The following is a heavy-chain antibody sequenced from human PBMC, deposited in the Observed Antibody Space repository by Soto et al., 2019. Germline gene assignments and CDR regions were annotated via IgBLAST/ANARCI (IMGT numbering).Heavy chain of an antibody. CDR3: ARDQGATTTYGMVV. J-gene: IGHJ6*02. V-gene: IGHV3-7*04. CDR1: GFTFSNYW. Sequence: EVQLVDSGGGLVQPGGSLRLSCAASGFTFSNYWMSWVRQAPGKGLEWVANIKQDGSEKYYVDSVKGRFTIPRDNXXSSLYLKMNSLRAGDTAVYYCARDQGATTTYGMVVWGQGTTVTVSS. CDR2: IKQDGSEK. D-gene: IGHD5-12*01.